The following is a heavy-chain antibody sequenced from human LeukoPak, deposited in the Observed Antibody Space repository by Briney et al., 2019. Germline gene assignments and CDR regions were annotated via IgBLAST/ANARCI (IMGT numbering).Heavy chain of an antibody. Sequence: GGSLRLSCAASGFTSTTYEMNWVRHTPGRGLEWVSYISSSGSTIYYADSVKGRFTISRDNSNNTLYLQMNSLRAEDTAVYYCAILIAVAGPATFYWGQGTLVTVSS. D-gene: IGHD6-19*01. CDR2: ISSSGSTI. V-gene: IGHV3-48*03. J-gene: IGHJ4*02. CDR3: AILIAVAGPATFY. CDR1: GFTSTTYE.